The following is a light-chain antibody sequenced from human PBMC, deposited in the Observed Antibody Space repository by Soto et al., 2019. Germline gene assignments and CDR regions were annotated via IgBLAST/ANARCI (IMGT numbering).Light chain of an antibody. CDR2: ENN. Sequence: QSVLTQPPSVSAAPGQKVTISCSGSSSNIGNNYVSWYQQLPGTAPKLLIYENNNRTSGIPDRFSGSKSGTSATLGITGLQTGDEADYYCGTWDSSLSAWVFGGGTKVTVL. CDR3: GTWDSSLSAWV. CDR1: SSNIGNNY. V-gene: IGLV1-51*02. J-gene: IGLJ3*02.